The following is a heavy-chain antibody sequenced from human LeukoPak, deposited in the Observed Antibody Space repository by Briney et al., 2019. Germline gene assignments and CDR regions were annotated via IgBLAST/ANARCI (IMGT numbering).Heavy chain of an antibody. CDR3: ARDLTGGLVY. J-gene: IGHJ4*02. Sequence: ASVKVSCKASGGTFTNYAINWVRQAPGQGLEWMGWINPNSGGTNYAQKFQGRVTMTRDTSISTAYMELSRLRSDDTAVYYCARDLTGGLVYWGQGTLVTVSS. V-gene: IGHV1-2*02. CDR1: GGTFTNYA. D-gene: IGHD7-27*01. CDR2: INPNSGGT.